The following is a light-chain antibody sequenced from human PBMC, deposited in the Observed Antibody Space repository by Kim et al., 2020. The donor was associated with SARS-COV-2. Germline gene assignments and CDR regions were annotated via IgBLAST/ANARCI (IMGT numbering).Light chain of an antibody. CDR1: QSLSNY. Sequence: SPGDTATLSCRASQSLSNYLAWYQQKPGQAPRLLIHDASKRAPGIPARFSGSGSGTDFTLTISSLESEDFAVYYCQQRSNWPLTFGGGTKVDIK. CDR3: QQRSNWPLT. J-gene: IGKJ4*01. CDR2: DAS. V-gene: IGKV3-11*01.